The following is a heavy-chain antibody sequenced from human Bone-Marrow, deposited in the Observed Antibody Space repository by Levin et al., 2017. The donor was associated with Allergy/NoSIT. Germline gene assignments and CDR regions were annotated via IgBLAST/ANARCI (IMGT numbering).Heavy chain of an antibody. D-gene: IGHD2-15*01. Sequence: RGESLKISCKGSGDSFNRNWIGWVRQMPGKGLEWMGIIYPGDSDTRYSPSFQGQVTISADKSITTPYLQWTTLKASDTATYYCARHLGYCSSSSCSSFDYWGQGTLITVSS. CDR3: ARHLGYCSSSSCSSFDY. CDR2: IYPGDSDT. CDR1: GDSFNRNW. V-gene: IGHV5-51*01. J-gene: IGHJ4*02.